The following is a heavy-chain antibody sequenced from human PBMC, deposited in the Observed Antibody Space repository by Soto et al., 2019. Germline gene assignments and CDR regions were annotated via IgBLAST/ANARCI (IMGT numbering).Heavy chain of an antibody. CDR1: GFTFSSYS. Sequence: EVQLVESGGGLVQPGGSLRLSCAASGFTFSSYSMNWVRQAPGKGLEWFSYISSSSSTIYYADSVKGRFTISRDNAKNSLYLQMNSLRDEDTAVYYCARDQFPWSYGEFGYWGQGTLVTVSS. CDR2: ISSSSSTI. CDR3: ARDQFPWSYGEFGY. J-gene: IGHJ4*02. D-gene: IGHD3-10*01. V-gene: IGHV3-48*02.